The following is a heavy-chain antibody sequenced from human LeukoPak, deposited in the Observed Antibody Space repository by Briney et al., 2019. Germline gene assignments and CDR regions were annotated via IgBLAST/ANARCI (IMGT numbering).Heavy chain of an antibody. CDR1: GFTFSSYW. D-gene: IGHD4-17*01. Sequence: GGSLRLSCAASGFTFSSYWMSWVRQAPGKGLEWVANIKQDGSEKYYVDSVKGRFTISGDNAKNSLYLQMNSLRAEDTAVYYCARSSYGDYAPADYWGQGTLVTVSS. J-gene: IGHJ4*02. V-gene: IGHV3-7*01. CDR3: ARSSYGDYAPADY. CDR2: IKQDGSEK.